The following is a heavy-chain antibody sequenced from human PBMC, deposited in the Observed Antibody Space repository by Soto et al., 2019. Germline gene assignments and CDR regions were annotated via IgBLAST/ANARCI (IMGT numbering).Heavy chain of an antibody. Sequence: GSLRISCAASCSTFSIPWPNRVRQASGKGLEWVGRIKSNTNGGTTDYAAPVKGRFTISRDDSKNTLYLQMNSLKTEDTAVYYCTTDYYDSSGYYTFGYWGQGT. CDR2: IKSNTNGGTT. CDR3: TTDYYDSSGYYTFGY. V-gene: IGHV3-15*07. J-gene: IGHJ4*02. CDR1: CSTFSIPW. D-gene: IGHD3-22*01.